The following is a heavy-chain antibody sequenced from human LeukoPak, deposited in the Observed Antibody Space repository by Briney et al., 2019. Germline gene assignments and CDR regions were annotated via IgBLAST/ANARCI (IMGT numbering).Heavy chain of an antibody. CDR3: ARGPGGRSGYYPLEDYYYYYYMDV. J-gene: IGHJ6*03. CDR2: ISAYNGNT. D-gene: IGHD3-22*01. CDR1: GYTFTSYG. Sequence: ASVKVSCKASGYTFTSYGINWVRQAPGQGLEWMGWISAYNGNTNYAQNLQGRVTMTTDTSTSTAYMELRSLRSADTAVYYCARGPGGRSGYYPLEDYYYYYYMDVWGKGTTVTVSS. V-gene: IGHV1-18*01.